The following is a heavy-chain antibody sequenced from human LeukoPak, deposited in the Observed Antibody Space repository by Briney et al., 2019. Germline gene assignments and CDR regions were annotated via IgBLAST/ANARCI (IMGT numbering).Heavy chain of an antibody. CDR3: ARGVGQQLVRYYYYMDV. CDR2: IYYSGNT. CDR1: GSSISNYY. J-gene: IGHJ6*03. Sequence: SETLSLTCTVSGSSISNYYWGWIRQAPGKGLEWIGSIYYSGNTYYNASLKSRVTISVDTSKNQFSLKLISVTAADTAVYYCARGVGQQLVRYYYYMDVWGKGTTVTVSS. D-gene: IGHD6-13*01. V-gene: IGHV4-39*01.